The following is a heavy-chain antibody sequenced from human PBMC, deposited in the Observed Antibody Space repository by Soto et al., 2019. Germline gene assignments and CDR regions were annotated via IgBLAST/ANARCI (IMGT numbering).Heavy chain of an antibody. V-gene: IGHV3-23*01. CDR2: VGADSGDV. J-gene: IGHJ4*02. CDR1: GFSFSNYA. D-gene: IGHD1-1*01. CDR3: AKSSATSASRYFDL. Sequence: GGSLRLSCAASGFSFSNYALAWIRQAPGKGLERVSVVGADSGDVQYGASAQGRFTISRDSCRSTLYLQMNSLRGADPAVYYCAKSSATSASRYFDLWAQGTLVTVSS.